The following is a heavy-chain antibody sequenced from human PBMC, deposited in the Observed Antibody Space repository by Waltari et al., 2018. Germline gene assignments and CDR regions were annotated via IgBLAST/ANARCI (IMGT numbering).Heavy chain of an antibody. J-gene: IGHJ4*02. CDR3: ASDRGRGLYLDS. CDR2: VHQSGRS. D-gene: IGHD2-15*01. Sequence: QVQRQESGTVLVKPSGTLSLTCTVAGDAIRHNFFWSWVRQSPGKGLEWIGQVHQSGRSNYNPSLESRVTVSMDTSKNQFSLKMTSVTAADTAIYYCASDRGRGLYLDSWGQGTLVTVSP. V-gene: IGHV4-4*02. CDR1: GDAIRHNFF.